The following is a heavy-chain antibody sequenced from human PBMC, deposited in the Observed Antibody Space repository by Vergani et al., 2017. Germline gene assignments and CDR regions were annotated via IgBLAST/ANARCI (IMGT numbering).Heavy chain of an antibody. CDR2: IKNTSDST. V-gene: IGHV3-23*01. J-gene: IGHJ4*02. CDR1: GFTFSSHA. CDR3: GRGSDNYN. Sequence: ELQLLQSDGAVVQPGGPLRLSCVASGFTFSSHAMSWVRQGHGQGLAWVSSIKNTSDSTHYADSVKGRFIISRDNSKNTLYLQIKSLRVEDTAVYYCGRGSDNYNWGQGTLVTVSS. D-gene: IGHD5-24*01.